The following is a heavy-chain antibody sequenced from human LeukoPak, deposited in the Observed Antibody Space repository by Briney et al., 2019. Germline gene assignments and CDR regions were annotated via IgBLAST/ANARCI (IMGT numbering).Heavy chain of an antibody. CDR1: GFTFDDYA. CDR2: ISWDGGST. CDR3: AKSLHGSGSTFFDY. V-gene: IGHV3-43D*03. D-gene: IGHD3-10*01. J-gene: IGHJ4*02. Sequence: GGSLRLSCAASGFTFDDYAMHWVRQAPGKGLEWVSLISWDGGSTYYADSVKGRFTISRDNSKNSLYLQMNSLRAEDTALYYCAKSLHGSGSTFFDYWGQGTLVTVSS.